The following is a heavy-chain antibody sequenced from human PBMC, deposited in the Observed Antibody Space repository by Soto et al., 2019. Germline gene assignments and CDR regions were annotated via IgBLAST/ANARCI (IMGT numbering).Heavy chain of an antibody. Sequence: EVQLLESGGGLVQPGGSLRLSCAASGFTFSSYAMNWVRQAPGKGLEWVSAISSSGDRTYYADSVKGRFTISRDNFKNTLYLQVNSLRADDTAVYYCAKSNLYCSGTSCYVFDFWGQVTLVTVAS. CDR1: GFTFSSYA. J-gene: IGHJ4*02. V-gene: IGHV3-23*01. CDR2: ISSSGDRT. CDR3: AKSNLYCSGTSCYVFDF. D-gene: IGHD2-2*01.